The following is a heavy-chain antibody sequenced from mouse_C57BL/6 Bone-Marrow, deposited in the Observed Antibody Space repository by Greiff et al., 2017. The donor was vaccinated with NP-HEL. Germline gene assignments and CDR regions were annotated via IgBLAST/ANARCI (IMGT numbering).Heavy chain of an antibody. V-gene: IGHV1-69*01. CDR3: ARWGAYYYFDY. J-gene: IGHJ2*01. Sequence: VQLQQPGAELVMPGASVKLSCKASGYTFTSYWMHWVKQRPGQGLEWIGEIDPSDSYTNYNQKFKGKSTLTVDKSSSTAYMQLSSLTSEDSAVYYCARWGAYYYFDYWGQGTTLTVSS. CDR2: IDPSDSYT. CDR1: GYTFTSYW. D-gene: IGHD2-10*01.